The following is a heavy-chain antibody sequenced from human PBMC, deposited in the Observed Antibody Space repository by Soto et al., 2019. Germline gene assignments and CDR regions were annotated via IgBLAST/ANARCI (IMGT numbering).Heavy chain of an antibody. J-gene: IGHJ6*03. CDR3: ARGWAIFGVVIHYYYYMDV. Sequence: ASVKVSCKASGYTFTSYDINWVRQATGQGLEWMGWMNPNSGNTGYAQKFQGRVTMTRNTSISTAYMELSSLRSEDTAVYYCARGWAIFGVVIHYYYYMDVWAKGTTVTVSS. V-gene: IGHV1-8*01. CDR2: MNPNSGNT. CDR1: GYTFTSYD. D-gene: IGHD3-3*01.